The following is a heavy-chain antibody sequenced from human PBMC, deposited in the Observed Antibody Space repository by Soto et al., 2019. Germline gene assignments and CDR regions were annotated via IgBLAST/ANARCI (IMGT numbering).Heavy chain of an antibody. V-gene: IGHV4-39*01. CDR3: ASVVYVWGRKRYFDY. Sequence: SETLSLTCTVSGGSISSSSYYWGWIRQPPGKGLEWIGSIYYSGSTYYNPSLKSRVTISVDTSKNQFSLKLSSVTAADTAVYYCASVVYVWGRKRYFDYWGQGTLVTVSS. CDR1: GGSISSSSYY. CDR2: IYYSGST. D-gene: IGHD3-16*01. J-gene: IGHJ4*02.